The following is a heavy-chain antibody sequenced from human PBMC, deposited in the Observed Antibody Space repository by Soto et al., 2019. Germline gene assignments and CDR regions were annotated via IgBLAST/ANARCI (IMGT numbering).Heavy chain of an antibody. D-gene: IGHD1-26*01. CDR3: VKNRRAGSLSNWSFAS. CDR2: IHGDGDYI. CDR1: GFTFSCCA. V-gene: IGHV3-23*01. J-gene: IGHJ2*01. Sequence: EVQLLESGGGLVQPGGSLRLSCAASGFTFSCCAMSWVRQAPGKGLDYVSTIHGDGDYIHYSDSVKGRFTISRDNSRNTLYLQMNSLRADDTAVYYCVKNRRAGSLSNWSFASLGRGSLVTVSS.